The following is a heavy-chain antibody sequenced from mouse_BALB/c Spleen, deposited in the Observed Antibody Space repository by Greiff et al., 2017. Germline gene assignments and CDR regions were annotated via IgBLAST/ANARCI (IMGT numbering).Heavy chain of an antibody. CDR3: ATLITTVPFFDY. Sequence: QVQLQQSGAELARPGASVKMSCKASGYTFTSYTMHWVKQKPGQGLEWIGYINPSSGYTNYNQKFKDKATLTADKSSSTAYMQLSSLTSEDSAVYYCATLITTVPFFDYWGQGTTLTVSS. CDR1: GYTFTSYT. V-gene: IGHV1-4*01. D-gene: IGHD1-1*01. J-gene: IGHJ2*01. CDR2: INPSSGYT.